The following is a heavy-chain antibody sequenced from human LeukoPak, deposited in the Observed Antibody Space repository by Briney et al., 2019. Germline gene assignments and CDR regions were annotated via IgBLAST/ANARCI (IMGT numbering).Heavy chain of an antibody. Sequence: PGRSLRLSCAASGFTFSSYGMHWVRQAPGKGLEWVAVISYDGSNKYYADSVKGRFTISRDNSKNTLYLQMNSLRAEDTAVYYCAKGVSVAGTSYFDYWGQGTLVTVSS. D-gene: IGHD6-19*01. V-gene: IGHV3-30*18. J-gene: IGHJ4*02. CDR3: AKGVSVAGTSYFDY. CDR1: GFTFSSYG. CDR2: ISYDGSNK.